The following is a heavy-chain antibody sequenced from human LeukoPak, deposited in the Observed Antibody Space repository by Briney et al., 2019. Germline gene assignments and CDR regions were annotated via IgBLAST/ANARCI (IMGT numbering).Heavy chain of an antibody. J-gene: IGHJ3*02. CDR3: ARGAEKILSFGEYPSDAFDI. D-gene: IGHD3-10*01. V-gene: IGHV3-30*03. CDR1: GYNFNNYV. CDR2: ISFDGRKK. Sequence: GGSLRLSCAASGYNFNNYVMHWVRQAPGKGLEWVTEISFDGRKKTYVDSVKGRFTISRDSPKNTVYLQMDSLRAEDTAVYYCARGAEKILSFGEYPSDAFDIWGQGTMVSVTS.